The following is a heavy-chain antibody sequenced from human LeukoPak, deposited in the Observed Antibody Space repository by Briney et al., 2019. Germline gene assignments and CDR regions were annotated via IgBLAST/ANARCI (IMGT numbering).Heavy chain of an antibody. J-gene: IGHJ4*02. V-gene: IGHV3-23*01. Sequence: GGSLRLSCAASGFSFSSYGMSWVRQAPGKGLEWVSSISGHGGVTYYADSVKGRFTISRDNGKNTLFLQMNSLRAEDAAVYYCVRGNDYGGPHYWGQGTLVTVSS. CDR2: ISGHGGVT. D-gene: IGHD4-23*01. CDR3: VRGNDYGGPHY. CDR1: GFSFSSYG.